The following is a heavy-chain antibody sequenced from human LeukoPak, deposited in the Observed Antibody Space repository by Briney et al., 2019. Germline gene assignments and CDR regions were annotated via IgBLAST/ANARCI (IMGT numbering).Heavy chain of an antibody. CDR3: TRRVGHSYFYGMDV. Sequence: GGSLRLSCAASGFTFSAAPIHWVRQASGKGLEWVGRIRSKAYSYATAYAESVKGRCTISRDDSENTAYLQMNSLKTEDTAVYYCTRRVGHSYFYGMDVWGQGTPVTVSS. CDR1: GFTFSAAP. D-gene: IGHD5/OR15-5a*01. V-gene: IGHV3-73*01. CDR2: IRSKAYSYAT. J-gene: IGHJ6*02.